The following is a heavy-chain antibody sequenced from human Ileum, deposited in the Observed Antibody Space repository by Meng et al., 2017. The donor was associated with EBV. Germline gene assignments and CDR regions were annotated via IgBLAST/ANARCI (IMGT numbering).Heavy chain of an antibody. D-gene: IGHD2-2*01. V-gene: IGHV1-18*01. CDR2: ISAYNGNT. J-gene: IGHJ4*02. CDR1: GFIFTSYA. CDR3: ARFYCSSTSCPHVLFDY. Sequence: QVQLVQSGAEVKKPXXSVKVSCEASGFIFTSYAISWVRQAPGQGLQYMGWISAYNGNTNYAQELQGRVTMTTDTSTSTAYMELRSLRFDDTAVYYCARFYCSSTSCPHVLFDYWGQGPLVTVSS.